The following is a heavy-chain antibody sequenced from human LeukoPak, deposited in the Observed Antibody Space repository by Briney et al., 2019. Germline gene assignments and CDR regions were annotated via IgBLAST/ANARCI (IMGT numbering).Heavy chain of an antibody. CDR2: ISFDGKNK. CDR1: GFSFSDYG. V-gene: IGHV3-30*03. J-gene: IGHJ4*02. CDR3: ARDSRLKWTEYYFDF. D-gene: IGHD3/OR15-3a*01. Sequence: GGSLRLSCGASGFSFSDYGMHWVRQAPGKGLEWVAVISFDGKNKFYADSVKGRFTISRDNSKNTLYLQMNSLKPEDTAVYFCARDSRLKWTEYYFDFWGQGTLVTVSS.